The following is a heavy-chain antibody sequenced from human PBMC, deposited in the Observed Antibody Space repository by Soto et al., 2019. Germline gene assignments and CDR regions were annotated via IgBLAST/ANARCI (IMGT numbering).Heavy chain of an antibody. CDR1: GGSINSYDSF. J-gene: IGHJ5*02. CDR2: LYYGGST. CDR3: ARQLPVGATSRLDP. D-gene: IGHD1-26*01. Sequence: SETLSLTCSVSGGSINSYDSFWGWVRHSPGKGLEWIGSLYYGGSTFYNPSLKSRVTISLDTSKNQFSLRLTSVTAADTAIYYCARQLPVGATSRLDPWGQGTLVTVSS. V-gene: IGHV4-39*01.